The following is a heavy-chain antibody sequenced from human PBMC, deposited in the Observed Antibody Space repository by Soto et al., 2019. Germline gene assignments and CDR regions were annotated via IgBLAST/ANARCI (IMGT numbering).Heavy chain of an antibody. V-gene: IGHV3-64D*06. CDR1: GFTFEEYA. D-gene: IGHD3-9*01. J-gene: IGHJ5*02. CDR2: ISSDGDIT. CDR3: VKVSTFYDILTGYYSTNFFDP. Sequence: GGSLRLSCAASGFTFEEYAMHWVRQAPGKGLQYVSTISSDGDITYYADSVKGRFTISRDNSKNTLYLQMNSLRPEDTAVYYCVKVSTFYDILTGYYSTNFFDPWGQGTLVTVSS.